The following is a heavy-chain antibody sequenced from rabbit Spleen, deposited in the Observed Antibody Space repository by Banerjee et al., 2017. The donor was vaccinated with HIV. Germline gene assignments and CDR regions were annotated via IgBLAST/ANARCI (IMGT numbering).Heavy chain of an antibody. Sequence: PEESGGGLVKPGGTLTLTCTVSGFSFSSNWICWVRQAPGKGLEWIACIDTSNGDTDYANWPKGRFTISKTSSTTVTLQMTSLTVADTATYFCARLGHADYPYAYGLKLWGQGTLVTVS. CDR1: GFSFSSNW. CDR3: ARLGHADYPYAYGLKL. CDR2: IDTSNGDT. V-gene: IGHV1S45*01. J-gene: IGHJ6*01. D-gene: IGHD6-1*01.